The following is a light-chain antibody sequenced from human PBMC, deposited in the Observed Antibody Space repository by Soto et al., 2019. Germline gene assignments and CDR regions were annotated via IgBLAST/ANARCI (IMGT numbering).Light chain of an antibody. J-gene: IGLJ1*01. CDR3: GTWDSSRHV. V-gene: IGLV1-51*02. CDR2: ENN. CDR1: SSNIGNNY. Sequence: QSVLTQPPSVSAAPGQKVTISCSGSSSNIGNNYVSWYQQLPGTAPKLLIYENNKRPSGIPDRFSGSKSGTSATLGITGLQTGDEADYYCGTWDSSRHVFGTGTKVTVL.